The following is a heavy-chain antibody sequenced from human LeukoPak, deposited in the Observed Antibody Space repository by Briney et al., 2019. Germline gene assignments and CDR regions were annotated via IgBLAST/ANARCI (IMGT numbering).Heavy chain of an antibody. V-gene: IGHV4-39*07. CDR2: IYYSGST. D-gene: IGHD3-3*01. CDR1: GGSISSSSYY. CDR3: ARERRITIFGVTIIRAYYFDY. J-gene: IGHJ4*02. Sequence: PSETLSLTCTVSGGSISSSSYYWGWIRQPPGKGLEWIGSIYYSGSTYYNPSLKSRVTISVDTSKNQFSLKLNSVTAADTAVYYCARERRITIFGVTIIRAYYFDYWGQGTLVTVSS.